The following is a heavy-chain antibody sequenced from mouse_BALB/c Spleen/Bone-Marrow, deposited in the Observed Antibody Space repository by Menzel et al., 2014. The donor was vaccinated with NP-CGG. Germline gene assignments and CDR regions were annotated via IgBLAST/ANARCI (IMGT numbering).Heavy chain of an antibody. CDR2: LDPETGGT. Sequence: QVQLQQSGAELVRPGASVTLSCKASGYTFTDYEMHWVKQTPVHGLEWIGTLDPETGGTAYNQKFKDTATLTADKSSTTAYMELRSLTSEDSAVYYCANWGYYAMDYWGQGISVTVSS. CDR1: GYTFTDYE. D-gene: IGHD4-1*01. J-gene: IGHJ4*01. V-gene: IGHV1-15*01. CDR3: ANWGYYAMDY.